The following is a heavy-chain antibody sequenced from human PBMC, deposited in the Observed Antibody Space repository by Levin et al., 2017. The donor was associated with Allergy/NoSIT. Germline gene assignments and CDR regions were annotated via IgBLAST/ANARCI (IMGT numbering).Heavy chain of an antibody. Sequence: PSETLSLTCAVYGGSFSGYYWSWIRQPPGKGLEWIGEINHSGSTNYNPSLKSRVTISVDTSKNQFSLKLSSVTAADTAVYYCARADRRGYSGYGAWGFDYWGQGTLVTVSS. V-gene: IGHV4-34*01. CDR1: GGSFSGYY. CDR3: ARADRRGYSGYGAWGFDY. CDR2: INHSGST. J-gene: IGHJ4*02. D-gene: IGHD5-12*01.